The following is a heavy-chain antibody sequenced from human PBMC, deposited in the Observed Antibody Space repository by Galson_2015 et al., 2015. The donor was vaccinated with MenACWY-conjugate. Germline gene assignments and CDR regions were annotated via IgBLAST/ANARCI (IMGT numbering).Heavy chain of an antibody. J-gene: IGHJ5*02. CDR3: ARDQFALGYCSGGSCNSGNWFDP. Sequence: SVKVSCKASGYTLSSYGISWVRQAPGRGLEWVGWINPYNGNKDYAKKFQGRVTMTTDTSTSTAYMELRSLRSDDTAVYYCARDQFALGYCSGGSCNSGNWFDPWGQGTLVTVSS. V-gene: IGHV1-18*04. CDR1: GYTLSSYG. CDR2: INPYNGNK. D-gene: IGHD2-15*01.